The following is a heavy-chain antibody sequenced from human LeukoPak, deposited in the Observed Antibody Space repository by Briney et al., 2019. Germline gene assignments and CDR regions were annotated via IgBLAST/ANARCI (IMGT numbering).Heavy chain of an antibody. V-gene: IGHV4-38-2*02. D-gene: IGHD3-9*01. J-gene: IGHJ6*02. Sequence: PSETLSLTCSVSGYSISIGFYWGWIRQPPGKGLEWIGNIYHSGTTNYNPSLKSRVTISVDKSKNQFSLKLNSVTAADTAVYYCARGFGGILTGYYGMDVWGQGTTVTVSS. CDR2: IYHSGTT. CDR1: GYSISIGFY. CDR3: ARGFGGILTGYYGMDV.